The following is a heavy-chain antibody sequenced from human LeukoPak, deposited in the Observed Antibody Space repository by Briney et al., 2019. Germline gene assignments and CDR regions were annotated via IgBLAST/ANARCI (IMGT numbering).Heavy chain of an antibody. D-gene: IGHD3-10*01. CDR2: ISSSSSYI. Sequence: PGGSLRLSCAASGFTFSSYGMHWVRQAPGKGLEWVSSISSSSSYIYYADSVKGRFTISRDNAKNSLYLQMNSLRAEDTAVYYCATGINYYGSGSYYNFDYWGQGTLVTVSS. CDR1: GFTFSSYG. V-gene: IGHV3-21*01. J-gene: IGHJ4*02. CDR3: ATGINYYGSGSYYNFDY.